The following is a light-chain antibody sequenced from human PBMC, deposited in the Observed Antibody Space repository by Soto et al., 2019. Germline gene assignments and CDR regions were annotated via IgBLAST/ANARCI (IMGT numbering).Light chain of an antibody. CDR2: GAS. CDR3: QQYGSSPIT. J-gene: IGKJ5*01. Sequence: ENVLTQSPGTLSLSPGERATLSCRASQTVSSTYLAWYQQKPGQAPRLLIYGASSRATGIPDRFSGTVSGTDFTLPISRLEPEDFAVYYCQQYGSSPITFGQGTRLEIK. V-gene: IGKV3-20*01. CDR1: QTVSSTY.